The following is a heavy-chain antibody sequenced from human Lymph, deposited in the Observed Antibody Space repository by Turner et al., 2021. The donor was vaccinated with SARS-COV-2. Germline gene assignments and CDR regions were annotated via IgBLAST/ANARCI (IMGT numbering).Heavy chain of an antibody. CDR2: FDPEDCET. J-gene: IGHJ4*02. Sequence: QVQLVHSWAEVKKPGASVKVSCKVSGYTLTELSIHWVRQAPGKGLEWMGGFDPEDCETIYAQKFQGRVTMTEDTSTDTAYMELSSLRSEDTAVYYCATLKSNWKILTGRYYFDFWGQGTLVTVSS. CDR1: GYTLTELS. D-gene: IGHD1-1*01. V-gene: IGHV1-24*01. CDR3: ATLKSNWKILTGRYYFDF.